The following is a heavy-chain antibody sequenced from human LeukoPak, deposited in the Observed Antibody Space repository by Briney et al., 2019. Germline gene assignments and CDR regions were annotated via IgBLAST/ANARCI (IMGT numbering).Heavy chain of an antibody. CDR3: ATGRSCTTCYLPDY. CDR1: GFTFSSCW. D-gene: IGHD2-2*01. Sequence: PGGSLRLSCAASGFTFSSCWMSWVRQVPGKGLEWVANINQDGGEKYYVDSVKGRFTISRDNAKNSLYLQMNSLRAEDTAVYHCATGRSCTTCYLPDYWGQGTLVTVSS. CDR2: INQDGGEK. J-gene: IGHJ4*02. V-gene: IGHV3-7*01.